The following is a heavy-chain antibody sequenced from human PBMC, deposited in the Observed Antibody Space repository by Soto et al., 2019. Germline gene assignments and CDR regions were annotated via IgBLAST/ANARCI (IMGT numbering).Heavy chain of an antibody. J-gene: IGHJ6*02. V-gene: IGHV4-31*03. Sequence: SETLSLTCTVSGGSISSGGYYWSWIRQHPGKGLEWIGYIYYSGSTYYNPSLKSRVTISVDTSKNQFSLKLSSVTAADTAVYYCARANTLLRGYRGYNPDYGMDVWGQGTTVTVSS. D-gene: IGHD5-12*01. CDR1: GGSISSGGYY. CDR3: ARANTLLRGYRGYNPDYGMDV. CDR2: IYYSGST.